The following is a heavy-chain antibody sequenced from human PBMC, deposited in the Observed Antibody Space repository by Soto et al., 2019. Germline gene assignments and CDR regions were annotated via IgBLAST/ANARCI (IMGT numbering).Heavy chain of an antibody. CDR3: AGVAVAANWFDP. D-gene: IGHD6-19*01. J-gene: IGHJ5*02. Sequence: ASVKVSCKTSRYTFTSYDMHWVRQAPGQGLEWMGIINPSGDSTSYAPKFQGRATMTRDTSTSTVYMELSSLRSEDTAVYYCAGVAVAANWFDPWGQGTLVTVSS. CDR2: INPSGDST. V-gene: IGHV1-46*03. CDR1: RYTFTSYD.